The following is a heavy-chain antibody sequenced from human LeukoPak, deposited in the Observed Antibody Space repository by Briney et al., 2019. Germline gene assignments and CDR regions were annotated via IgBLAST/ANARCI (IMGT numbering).Heavy chain of an antibody. Sequence: SETLSLTCAVYGGSFSGYYWSWIRQPPGKGLEWIGEINHSGSTNYNPSLKSRVTISVDTSKNQFSLKLSSVTAADTAVYYCARRNSYMDVWGKGTTVTISS. V-gene: IGHV4-34*01. CDR1: GGSFSGYY. CDR2: INHSGST. J-gene: IGHJ6*03. CDR3: ARRNSYMDV.